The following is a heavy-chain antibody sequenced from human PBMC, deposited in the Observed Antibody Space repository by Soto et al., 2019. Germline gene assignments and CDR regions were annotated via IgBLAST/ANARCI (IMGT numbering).Heavy chain of an antibody. CDR2: ISSSGSTI. CDR3: ASFGYSYGWNDAFDI. D-gene: IGHD5-18*01. J-gene: IGHJ3*02. Sequence: GGSLRLSCAASGFTFSSYEMNWVRQAPGKGLEWVSYISSSGSTIYYADSVKGRFTISRDNAKNSLYLQMNSLRAEDTAVYYCASFGYSYGWNDAFDIWGQGTMVTVSS. V-gene: IGHV3-48*03. CDR1: GFTFSSYE.